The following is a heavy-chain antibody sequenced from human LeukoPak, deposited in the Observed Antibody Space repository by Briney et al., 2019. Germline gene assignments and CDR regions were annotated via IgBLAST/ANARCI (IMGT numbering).Heavy chain of an antibody. J-gene: IGHJ4*02. CDR2: ISGSGGST. V-gene: IGHV3-23*01. Sequence: AGGSLRLSCAASGFTSSSYGMSWVRQAPGKGLEWVSGISGSGGSTYYADSVKGRFTISRDNAKSSLDLQMNSLRDEDTAVYYCSRRFDSWGQGTLVTVSS. CDR1: GFTSSSYG. CDR3: SRRFDS.